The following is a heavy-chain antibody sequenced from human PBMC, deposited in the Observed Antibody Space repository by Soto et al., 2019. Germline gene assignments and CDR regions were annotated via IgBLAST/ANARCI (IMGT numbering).Heavy chain of an antibody. CDR1: GGTFSSYA. V-gene: IGHV1-69*01. CDR2: IIPIFGTA. Sequence: QVQLVQSGAEVKKPGSSVKVSCKASGGTFSSYAISWVRQAPGQGLEWMGGIIPIFGTANYAQKFQGRVTITADESTRTAYMELSSLRSEDTAVYYCARGGGASRAFYYYYGMDVWGQGTTVTVSS. CDR3: ARGGGASRAFYYYYGMDV. J-gene: IGHJ6*02.